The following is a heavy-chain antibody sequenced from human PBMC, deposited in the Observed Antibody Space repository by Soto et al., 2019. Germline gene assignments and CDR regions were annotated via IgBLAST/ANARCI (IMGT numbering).Heavy chain of an antibody. J-gene: IGHJ6*02. Sequence: QVQVVQSGVEVGRPGSSVKVSCKASGDTFKNCVISWVRQAPGQGLEWMGVIIPLFGTTDFAQRFQGRLTITTDESTTTAYMDLSRLRSEDTATYYCAAELGFGKLAVVWGQGTTVIVSS. CDR1: GDTFKNCV. V-gene: IGHV1-69*01. D-gene: IGHD7-27*01. CDR2: IIPLFGTT. CDR3: AAELGFGKLAVV.